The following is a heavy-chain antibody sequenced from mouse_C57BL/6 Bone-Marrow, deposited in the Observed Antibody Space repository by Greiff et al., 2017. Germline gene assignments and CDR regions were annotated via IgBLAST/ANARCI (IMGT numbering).Heavy chain of an antibody. CDR1: GYTFSSYW. CDR3: ARGRTTVVATDAMDY. D-gene: IGHD1-1*01. V-gene: IGHV1-64*01. J-gene: IGHJ4*01. Sequence: QVQLQQPGAELVKPGASVKLSCKASGYTFSSYWMHWVKQRPGQGLEWIGMIHPNSGSTNYNEKFKSKATLTVDKSSSTAYMQLSSLTSEDSAVYYCARGRTTVVATDAMDYWGKGTSVTVSS. CDR2: IHPNSGST.